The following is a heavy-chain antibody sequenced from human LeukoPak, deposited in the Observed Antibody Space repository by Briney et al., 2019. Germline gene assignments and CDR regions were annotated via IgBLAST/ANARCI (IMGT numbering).Heavy chain of an antibody. CDR2: INPSGGST. CDR1: GYTFTSYY. D-gene: IGHD2-21*02. V-gene: IGHV1-46*01. Sequence: ASVKVSCKASGYTFTSYYMHWVRQAPGQGLEWMGIINPSGGSTSYAQKFQGRVTMTRDTSTSTVYMELSSLRFEDTAGYYCARATEETHAFDIWGQGTMVTVSS. CDR3: ARATEETHAFDI. J-gene: IGHJ3*02.